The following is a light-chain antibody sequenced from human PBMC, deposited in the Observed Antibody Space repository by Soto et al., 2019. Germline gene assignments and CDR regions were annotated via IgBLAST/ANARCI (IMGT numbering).Light chain of an antibody. CDR3: QQYNSYWT. Sequence: DIQMTQTTSTLSASVGDRVTITCRAIQSISSWLAWYQQKPGKAPKLLIYKASSLESGVPSRFSGSGSGTEFTLTISSLQPDDFASYYCQQYNSYWTFGQGTKVEIK. CDR1: QSISSW. J-gene: IGKJ1*01. V-gene: IGKV1-5*03. CDR2: KAS.